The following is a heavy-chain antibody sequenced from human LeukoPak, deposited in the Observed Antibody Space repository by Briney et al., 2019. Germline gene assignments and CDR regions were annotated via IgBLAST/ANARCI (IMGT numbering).Heavy chain of an antibody. J-gene: IGHJ4*02. CDR1: GFTFSRHW. CDR3: ARGPSYGDYVDYLDY. D-gene: IGHD4-17*01. Sequence: GESLRLSCEASGFTFSRHWMNWVRRAPGKGLEWVASIKQDETPRCNVDSVKGRFTISRDNAKNSLYLQLNSLRADDTSVYYCARGPSYGDYVDYLDYWGRGTLVTVSS. CDR2: IKQDETPR. V-gene: IGHV3-7*01.